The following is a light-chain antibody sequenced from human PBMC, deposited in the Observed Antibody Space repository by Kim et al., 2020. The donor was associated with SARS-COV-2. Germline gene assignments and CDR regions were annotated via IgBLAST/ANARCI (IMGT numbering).Light chain of an antibody. CDR1: RSVSSY. CDR2: DAS. J-gene: IGKJ1*01. CDR3: QQRSNWPQT. Sequence: WSPGERAPLSCRASRSVSSYLAWYQQKPGQAPRLLIYDASTRATGIPARLSGSGSGTDFTLTISSLEPEDFAVSYCQQRSNWPQTFGQGTKGGIK. V-gene: IGKV3-11*01.